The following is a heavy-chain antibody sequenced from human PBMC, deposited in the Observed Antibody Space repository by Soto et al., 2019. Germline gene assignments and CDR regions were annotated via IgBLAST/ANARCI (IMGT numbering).Heavy chain of an antibody. D-gene: IGHD3-3*01. CDR2: MSGSGDDA. V-gene: IGHV3-23*01. J-gene: IGHJ4*02. CDR3: AKKVTIYAVDPADY. CDR1: GFTFSNYG. Sequence: PGGSLRISCASSGFTFSNYGMSWVRQAPGKGLEWVSVMSGSGDDAYYADSVKGRFTISRDNSKNTLYLQMNSLRAEDTAVYFCAKKVTIYAVDPADYWGQGTQVTVSS.